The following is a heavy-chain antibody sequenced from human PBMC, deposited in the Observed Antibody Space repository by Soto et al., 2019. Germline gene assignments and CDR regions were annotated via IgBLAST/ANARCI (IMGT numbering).Heavy chain of an antibody. CDR1: GFTSSDHY. CDR2: IRNKANSYTT. CDR3: ARSGTESSTLSDDAFDI. Sequence: EVQVVESGGGLVQPGGSLRLSCAASGFTSSDHYMDWVRQAPGKGLEWLGRIRNKANSYTTEYAASVKGRFTISRDDSKNSVYLQMNSLKTEDTAVYYCARSGTESSTLSDDAFDIWGQGTMVTVSS. J-gene: IGHJ3*02. D-gene: IGHD3-10*01. V-gene: IGHV3-72*01.